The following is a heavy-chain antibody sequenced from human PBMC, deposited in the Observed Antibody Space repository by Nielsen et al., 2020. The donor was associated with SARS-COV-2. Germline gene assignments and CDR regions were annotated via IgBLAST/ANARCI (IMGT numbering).Heavy chain of an antibody. J-gene: IGHJ4*02. CDR2: IYSGGST. V-gene: IGHV3-53*04. Sequence: GESLKISCAASGFTFSSYWMHWVRQAPGKGLEWVSVIYSGGSTYYADSVKGRFTISRHNSKNTLYLQMNSLRAEDTAVYYCARSSIAAAGPRTYYFDYWGQGTLVTVSS. CDR1: GFTFSSYW. D-gene: IGHD6-13*01. CDR3: ARSSIAAAGPRTYYFDY.